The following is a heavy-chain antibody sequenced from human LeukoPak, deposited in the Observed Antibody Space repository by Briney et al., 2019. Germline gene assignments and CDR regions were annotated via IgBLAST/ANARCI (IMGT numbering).Heavy chain of an antibody. CDR1: GGSISSYY. D-gene: IGHD3-22*01. CDR3: AREPGFDSSGYLNWFDP. V-gene: IGHV4-59*01. J-gene: IGHJ5*02. CDR2: ISYSGST. Sequence: SETLSLTCTVSGGSISSYYWSWIWQPPGKGLERIACISYSGSTKYNPSLKSRVTISVDTSKNQLSLKLSSVTAADTAVYYCAREPGFDSSGYLNWFDPWGQGTLVTVSS.